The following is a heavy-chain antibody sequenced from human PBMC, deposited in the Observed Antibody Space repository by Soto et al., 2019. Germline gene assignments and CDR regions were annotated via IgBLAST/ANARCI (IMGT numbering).Heavy chain of an antibody. V-gene: IGHV4-59*01. Sequence: QVQLQESGPGLVKPSEPLSLTCTVSGGSISSYYWSWIRQPPGKGLEWIGYIYYSGSTNYNPSLKSRVTISVDTSKNQFSLKLSSVTAADTSVYYCARDPGDYHYCFDPWDQGTLVTVSS. D-gene: IGHD4-17*01. CDR2: IYYSGST. CDR1: GGSISSYY. J-gene: IGHJ5*02. CDR3: ARDPGDYHYCFDP.